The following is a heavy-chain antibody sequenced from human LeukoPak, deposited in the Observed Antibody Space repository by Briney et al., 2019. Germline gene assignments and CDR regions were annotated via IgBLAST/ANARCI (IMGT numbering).Heavy chain of an antibody. Sequence: GGSLRLSCAASGFTFSSYGMHWVRQAPGKGLEGVAFIRYDGSNKYYADSVKGRFTISRDSSKNTLYLQMNSLRAEDTAVYYCAKDHFWSGSIDYWGQGTLVTVSS. D-gene: IGHD3-3*01. CDR3: AKDHFWSGSIDY. CDR2: IRYDGSNK. J-gene: IGHJ4*02. V-gene: IGHV3-30*02. CDR1: GFTFSSYG.